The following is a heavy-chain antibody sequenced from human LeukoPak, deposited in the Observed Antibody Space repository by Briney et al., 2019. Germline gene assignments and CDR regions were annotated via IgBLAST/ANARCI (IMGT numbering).Heavy chain of an antibody. CDR3: ARDLGRDGYSSEYFQH. CDR2: ISSSSSYI. CDR1: GFTFSSYS. Sequence: KPGGSLRLSCAASGFTFSSYSMNWVRQAPGKGLEWFSSISSSSSYIYYADSVKGRFTISRDNAKNSLYLQINSLRAEDTAVYYCARDLGRDGYSSEYFQHWGQGTLVTVSS. V-gene: IGHV3-21*01. D-gene: IGHD5-24*01. J-gene: IGHJ1*01.